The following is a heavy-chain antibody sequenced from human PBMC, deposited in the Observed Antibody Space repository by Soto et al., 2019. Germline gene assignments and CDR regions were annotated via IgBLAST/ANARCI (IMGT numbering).Heavy chain of an antibody. CDR2: IDWDDDK. J-gene: IGHJ6*02. V-gene: IGHV2-70*01. CDR3: ARIRGWGGDYYYGMDV. CDR1: GFSLSTSGMC. D-gene: IGHD7-27*01. Sequence: SGPTLVNPTQTLTLTCTFSGFSLSTSGMCVSWIRQPPEKALEWLALIDWDDDKYYSTSLNTRLTFSKDTSKNQVVLTMTNMDPVDTATYYCARIRGWGGDYYYGMDVWGQGTTVTVSS.